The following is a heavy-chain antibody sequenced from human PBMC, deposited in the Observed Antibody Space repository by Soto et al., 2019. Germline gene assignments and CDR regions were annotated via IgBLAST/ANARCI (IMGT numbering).Heavy chain of an antibody. V-gene: IGHV3-30*18. CDR2: ISYDGSNK. CDR3: AKDLPTTVTTSG. J-gene: IGHJ4*02. Sequence: QVQLVESGGGVVQPGRSLRLSCAASGFTSSSYGMHWVRQAPGKGLEWVAVISYDGSNKYYADSVKGRFTISRDNSKNTLYLQMNSLRAEDTAVYYCAKDLPTTVTTSGWGQGTLVTVSS. CDR1: GFTSSSYG. D-gene: IGHD4-4*01.